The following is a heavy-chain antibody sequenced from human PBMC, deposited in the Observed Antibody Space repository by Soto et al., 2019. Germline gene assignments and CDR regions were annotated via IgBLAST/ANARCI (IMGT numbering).Heavy chain of an antibody. Sequence: PSETLSLTSTVSGGSISSSSYYWGWIRQPQGKGLEWIGSIYYSASTYYNPSLKSRVTISVDTSKNQFSLKLSSVTAADTAVYYCARHGTYYDSSGFAGPPDYWGQGTLVTVSS. V-gene: IGHV4-39*01. CDR2: IYYSAST. CDR1: GGSISSSSYY. J-gene: IGHJ4*02. D-gene: IGHD3-22*01. CDR3: ARHGTYYDSSGFAGPPDY.